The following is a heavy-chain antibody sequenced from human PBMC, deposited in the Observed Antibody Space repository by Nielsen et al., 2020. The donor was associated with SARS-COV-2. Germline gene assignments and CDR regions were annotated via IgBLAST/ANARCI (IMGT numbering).Heavy chain of an antibody. CDR3: ARDSGWYRYITTYYGMDV. CDR1: GYTFTSYY. V-gene: IGHV1-18*04. D-gene: IGHD6-19*01. Sequence: ASVKVSCKASGYTFTSYYMHWVRQAPGQGLEWMGWISAYNGNTNYAQKLQGRVTMTTDTSTSTAYMELRSLRSDDTAVYYCARDSGWYRYITTYYGMDVWGQGTTVTVSS. J-gene: IGHJ6*02. CDR2: ISAYNGNT.